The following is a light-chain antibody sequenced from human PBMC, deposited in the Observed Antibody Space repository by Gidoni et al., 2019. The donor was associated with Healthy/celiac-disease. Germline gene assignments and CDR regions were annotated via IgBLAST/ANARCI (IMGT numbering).Light chain of an antibody. V-gene: IGKV3-20*01. CDR1: QSVSSNY. CDR2: GAS. J-gene: IGKJ2*01. CDR3: QQYGSSPPYT. Sequence: EIVLTQSPGTLSLSPGERATLSCRASQSVSSNYLAWYQQKPGQATRLLIYGASSRATGIPDRFSGSGSGTDSTLTISLLEPEDFAVYYCQQYGSSPPYTFGQGTKLEIK.